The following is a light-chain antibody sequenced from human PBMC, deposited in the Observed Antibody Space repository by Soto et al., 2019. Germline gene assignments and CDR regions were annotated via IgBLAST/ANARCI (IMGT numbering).Light chain of an antibody. V-gene: IGKV1-39*01. CDR2: DAS. CDR3: QQNYRTPLT. J-gene: IGKJ4*01. Sequence: DIQMTQSPSSLSASIGDRVTIACRASQSINIYLSWYQQEPGKAPKLLMYDASSLQSGVPSRFSGSGSGTHFTLTISSLQREDFATYYRQQNYRTPLTFGGGTKVEIK. CDR1: QSINIY.